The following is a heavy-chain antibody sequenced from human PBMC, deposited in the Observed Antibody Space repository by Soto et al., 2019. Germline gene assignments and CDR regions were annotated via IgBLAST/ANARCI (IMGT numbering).Heavy chain of an antibody. CDR1: GFTFRDYY. Sequence: QVQLVESGGALVKPGGSLRLSRAASGFTFRDYYMTWIRQAPGKGLEWISYISSSGTSIYYADSVKGRFTISRDNAKNSLYLQMNSLRAEDTAVYYCARAGWQLLAWSDPWGQGTRVTVSS. D-gene: IGHD2-15*01. CDR3: ARAGWQLLAWSDP. V-gene: IGHV3-11*01. J-gene: IGHJ5*02. CDR2: ISSSGTSI.